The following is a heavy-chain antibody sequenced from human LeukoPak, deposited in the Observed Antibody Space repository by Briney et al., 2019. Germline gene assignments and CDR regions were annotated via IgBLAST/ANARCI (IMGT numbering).Heavy chain of an antibody. D-gene: IGHD6-13*01. Sequence: PSETLSLTCTVSGGSISSNYWSWIRQPPGKGLEWIGYIYDSGSTKYNLSLKSRVIISVDTSKNQFSLKLSSVTAADTAVYYCARLSLRSRSSSLGWAFDIWGQGTMVTVSS. CDR1: GGSISSNY. J-gene: IGHJ3*02. CDR2: IYDSGST. V-gene: IGHV4-59*08. CDR3: ARLSLRSRSSSLGWAFDI.